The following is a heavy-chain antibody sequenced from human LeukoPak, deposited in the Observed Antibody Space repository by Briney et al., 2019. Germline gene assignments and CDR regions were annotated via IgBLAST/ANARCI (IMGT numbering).Heavy chain of an antibody. CDR2: INHSGST. CDR1: GGSFSGYY. Sequence: SETLSLTCAVYGGSFSGYYWSWIRQPPGKVLEWIGEINHSGSTNYNPSLKSRVTISVDTSKKQFSLKLSSVAAADTAVYYCARTFLRSGYSSGWYYYWGQGTLVTVCS. V-gene: IGHV4-34*01. J-gene: IGHJ4*02. D-gene: IGHD6-19*01. CDR3: ARTFLRSGYSSGWYYY.